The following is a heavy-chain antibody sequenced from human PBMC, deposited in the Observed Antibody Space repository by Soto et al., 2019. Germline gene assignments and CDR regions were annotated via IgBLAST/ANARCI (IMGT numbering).Heavy chain of an antibody. CDR1: GVTFNNYV. Sequence: SVKVSCKASGVTFNNYVINWVRQAPGQGLEWMGGIIPIFGTANYAQKFQGRVTITADKSTSTAYMELNSLRSEDTAVYYCAGRCDRTSCLAHFDYWGQGTLVTVSS. D-gene: IGHD2-2*01. V-gene: IGHV1-69*06. CDR2: IIPIFGTA. CDR3: AGRCDRTSCLAHFDY. J-gene: IGHJ4*02.